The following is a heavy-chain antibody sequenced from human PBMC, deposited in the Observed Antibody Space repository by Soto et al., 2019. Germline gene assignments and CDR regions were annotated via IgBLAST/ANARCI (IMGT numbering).Heavy chain of an antibody. Sequence: QVQLVQSGAEVKKPGASVKVSCKASGYTFTRSGISWVRQAPGQGPEWMGWISSYNGDTNYAQTFQGRVTMTTDTSTRTAYMERRILSSDDTAVYYCAGEGVAPYYYYGMDVWGQGTPVTVSS. V-gene: IGHV1-18*01. CDR1: GYTFTRSG. CDR3: AGEGVAPYYYYGMDV. J-gene: IGHJ6*02. CDR2: ISSYNGDT.